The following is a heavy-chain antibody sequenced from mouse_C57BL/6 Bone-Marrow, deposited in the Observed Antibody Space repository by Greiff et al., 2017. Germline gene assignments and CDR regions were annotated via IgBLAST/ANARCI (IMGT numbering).Heavy chain of an antibody. CDR1: GFTFSDYG. D-gene: IGHD2-3*01. J-gene: IGHJ4*01. CDR2: ISSGSSTI. Sequence: EVKLQESGGGLVKPGGSLKLSCAASGFTFSDYGMHWVRQAPEKGLEWVAYISSGSSTIYYADTVKGRFTISRDNAKNTLFLQMTSLRSEDTAMYYCARSDGYYAYAMDYWGQGTSVTVSS. CDR3: ARSDGYYAYAMDY. V-gene: IGHV5-17*01.